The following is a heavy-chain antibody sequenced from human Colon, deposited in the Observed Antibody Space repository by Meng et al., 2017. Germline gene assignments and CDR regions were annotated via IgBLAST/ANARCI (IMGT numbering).Heavy chain of an antibody. CDR2: IYHGGNT. D-gene: IGHD2-2*01. CDR1: GGSINSSNW. V-gene: IGHV4-4*02. Sequence: QMLLQESGSVLVKPSGTLSLTCPVSGGSINSSNWWLWVRQAPRTGLEWLGVIYHGGNTNYNPSLKSLVTLSLDKSKNQFSLRLTSVTAADTAMYYCSRGVVAGAMVWFDPWGPGTLVTVSS. CDR3: SRGVVAGAMVWFDP. J-gene: IGHJ5*02.